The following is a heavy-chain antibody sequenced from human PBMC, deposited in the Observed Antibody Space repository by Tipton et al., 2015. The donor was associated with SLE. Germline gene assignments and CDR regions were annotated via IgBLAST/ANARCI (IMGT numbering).Heavy chain of an antibody. CDR3: ARAISSISYDYLDD. CDR2: IIPIFGAP. CDR1: GDAFSTYS. J-gene: IGHJ4*02. Sequence: QVQLVQSGAEMKKPGSSVKVSCRASGDAFSTYSITWVRQAPGQGLEWMGVIIPIFGAPQYAQKFQGRVKITSHESTNTAYMELSNLRSEDTAVYYCARAISSISYDYLDDWGQGTLVTVSS. D-gene: IGHD5-12*01. V-gene: IGHV1-69*01.